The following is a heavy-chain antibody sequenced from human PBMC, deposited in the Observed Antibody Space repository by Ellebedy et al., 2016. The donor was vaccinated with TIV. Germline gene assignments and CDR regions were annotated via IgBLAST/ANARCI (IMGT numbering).Heavy chain of an antibody. CDR2: IYSGGGT. V-gene: IGHV3-53*05. Sequence: GESLKISCAASGFTVSNSYMSWVRQAPGKGLEWVSVIYSGGGTNYADSVKGRFTVSRDNSKNTLYLQMNSLRAEDTALYYCAKGPHSGSYRSFFDYWGQGTLVTVSS. CDR3: AKGPHSGSYRSFFDY. J-gene: IGHJ4*02. D-gene: IGHD1-26*01. CDR1: GFTVSNSY.